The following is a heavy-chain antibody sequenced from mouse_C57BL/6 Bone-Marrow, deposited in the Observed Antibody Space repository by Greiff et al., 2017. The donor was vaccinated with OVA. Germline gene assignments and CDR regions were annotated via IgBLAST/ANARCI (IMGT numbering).Heavy chain of an antibody. Sequence: QVQLQQPGAEPVKPGASVKMSCKASGHTFTSYWITRGKTRPGQGLEWVGDIYPGSGSTNYNEKFKSKATLTVDTSSSTAHMQLSSLTSEDSAVYCSARGDDGYYFDYWGQGTTLTVSS. V-gene: IGHV1-55*01. J-gene: IGHJ2*01. CDR1: GHTFTSYW. CDR3: ARGDDGYYFDY. D-gene: IGHD2-12*01. CDR2: IYPGSGST.